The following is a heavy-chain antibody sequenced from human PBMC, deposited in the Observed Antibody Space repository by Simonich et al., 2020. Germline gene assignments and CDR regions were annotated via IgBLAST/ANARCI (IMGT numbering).Heavy chain of an antibody. V-gene: IGHV3-9*01. CDR3: AKEMGYCSGGSCYYFDY. CDR1: GFTFDAYA. CDR2: VGWKSGSI. Sequence: EVQLVASGVGLVQPGRSLSLSCVASGFTFDAYALEWVRQAPGRCVGWCSGVGWKSGSIGYAGSGKGRFTISRVNYKNALYLQMNSLRAEDTALYYCAKEMGYCSGGSCYYFDYWGQGTLVTVSS. D-gene: IGHD2-15*01. J-gene: IGHJ4*02.